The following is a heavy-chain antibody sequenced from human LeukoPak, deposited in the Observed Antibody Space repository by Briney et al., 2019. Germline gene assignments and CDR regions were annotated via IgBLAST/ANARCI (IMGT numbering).Heavy chain of an antibody. J-gene: IGHJ4*02. V-gene: IGHV4-4*07. Sequence: PSETLSLTCTVSGGSISSYYWSWIRQPAGKGLEWIGRIYSSGTTNYNPSLRSRVTMSVDTSKNQFSLKLSSVTAADTAVYYCAGGYCGGGSCRTFYFDYWGQGALVTVSS. CDR3: AGGYCGGGSCRTFYFDY. D-gene: IGHD2-15*01. CDR1: GGSISSYY. CDR2: IYSSGTT.